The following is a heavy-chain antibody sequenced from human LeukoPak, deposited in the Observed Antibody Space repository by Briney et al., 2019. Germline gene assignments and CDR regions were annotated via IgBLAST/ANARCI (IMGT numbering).Heavy chain of an antibody. D-gene: IGHD2-2*01. CDR1: GYTFTVNY. CDR3: ARGAGTSWFDY. V-gene: IGHV1-2*02. CDR2: MNPNSGVT. Sequence: ASVKVSCKPSGYTFTVNYLHWVRQAPGQGLEWVGWMNPNSGVTFYAQNFQGRVTMTRDTSNTTAYMELSSLTSDDTAVYYCARGAGTSWFDYWGQGSLVTVSS. J-gene: IGHJ4*02.